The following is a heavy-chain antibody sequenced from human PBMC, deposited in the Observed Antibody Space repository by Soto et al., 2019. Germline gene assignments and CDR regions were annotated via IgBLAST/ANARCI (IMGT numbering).Heavy chain of an antibody. V-gene: IGHV3-74*01. CDR3: ALIVATTGSFDN. CDR1: GFTFSSYG. J-gene: IGHJ4*02. CDR2: INSDGSST. Sequence: EVQLVESGGGLVQPGGSLRLSCAASGFTFSSYGMHWVRQAPGKGLVWVSRINSDGSSTNYADSVKGRFTISRDNAKNTLYLQMNSLRAEDTAVYYCALIVATTGSFDNWGQGTLVTVSS. D-gene: IGHD5-12*01.